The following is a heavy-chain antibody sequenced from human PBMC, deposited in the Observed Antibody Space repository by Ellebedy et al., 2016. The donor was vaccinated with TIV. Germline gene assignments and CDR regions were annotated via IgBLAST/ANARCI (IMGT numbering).Heavy chain of an antibody. D-gene: IGHD5-12*01. CDR3: ARGEYSGYAPPAY. CDR1: GGSFSGYS. CDR2: MWHGGISK. Sequence: GGSLRLSCAVYGGSFSGYSWSWIRQPPGKGLEWVAVMWHGGISKDYADSVKGRFAISGDNSKNTLYLQMNNLRAEETAVYYCARGEYSGYAPPAYWGQGTLVIVSS. J-gene: IGHJ4*02. V-gene: IGHV3-33*08.